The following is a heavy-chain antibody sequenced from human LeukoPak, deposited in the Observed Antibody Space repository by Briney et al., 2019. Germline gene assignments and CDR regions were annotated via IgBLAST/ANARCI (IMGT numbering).Heavy chain of an antibody. CDR2: IRYDGSNK. J-gene: IGHJ5*02. CDR1: GFTFSSYW. D-gene: IGHD3-10*01. CDR3: ARARKSGGITMIRGVKDRGWFDP. V-gene: IGHV3-30*02. Sequence: PGGSLRLSCAASGFTFSSYWMNWVRQAPGKGLEWVAFIRYDGSNKSYADSVKGRFTISRDNSKNTLYLQMNSLRAEDTAVYYCARARKSGGITMIRGVKDRGWFDPWGQGTLVTVSS.